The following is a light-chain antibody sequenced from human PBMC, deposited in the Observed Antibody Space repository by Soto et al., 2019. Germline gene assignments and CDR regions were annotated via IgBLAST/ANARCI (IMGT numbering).Light chain of an antibody. J-gene: IGLJ2*01. CDR3: TSYTTTNTPVV. V-gene: IGLV2-14*01. CDR1: SSDVGGYNY. CDR2: EVS. Sequence: QSALTQPASVSGSPGQSITISCTGTSSDVGGYNYVSWYQHHPGRAPKLIIYEVSLRPSGVSNRFSGSKSANTASLTISGLQAADEADYYCTSYTTTNTPVVFGGGTKLTVL.